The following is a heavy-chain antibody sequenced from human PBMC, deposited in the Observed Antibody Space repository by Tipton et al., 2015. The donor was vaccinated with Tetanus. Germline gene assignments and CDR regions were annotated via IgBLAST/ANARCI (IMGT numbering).Heavy chain of an antibody. V-gene: IGHV4-59*01. Sequence: TLSLTCTVSGGSISSYYWSWVRQPPGKGLELIGYIDYSGSTNYNPSLKSRATISIDTSKKQFPLNLSSVTAADTAVYFCARCPYGGVSGTLYYWGQGILVTVSS. CDR2: IDYSGST. CDR3: ARCPYGGVSGTLYY. CDR1: GGSISSYY. D-gene: IGHD4-23*01. J-gene: IGHJ4*02.